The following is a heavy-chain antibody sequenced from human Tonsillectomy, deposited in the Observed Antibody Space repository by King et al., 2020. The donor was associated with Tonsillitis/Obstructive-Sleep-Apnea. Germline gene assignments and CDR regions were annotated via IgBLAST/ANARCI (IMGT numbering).Heavy chain of an antibody. J-gene: IGHJ3*02. D-gene: IGHD3-22*01. CDR2: IYPGDSDT. Sequence: QLVQSGAEVKKPGESLKISCKGSGYSFTSYWIGWVRQMPGKGLEWMGIIYPGDSDTRSSPSFQGQVTISADKSISTAYLQWSSLKASDTAMYYCASHEDTSGYYGAFDIWGQGTMVTVSS. CDR1: GYSFTSYW. V-gene: IGHV5-51*01. CDR3: ASHEDTSGYYGAFDI.